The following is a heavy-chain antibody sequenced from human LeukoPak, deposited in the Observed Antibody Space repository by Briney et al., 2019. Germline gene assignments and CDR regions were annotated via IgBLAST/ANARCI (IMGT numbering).Heavy chain of an antibody. Sequence: SETLSLTCTVSGGSISSYYWSWIRQSPGKGLEWIGYIYYSGSTNYNPSLKSRVTISVDTSKNQFSLKLSSVTAADTAVYYCARAIYGSGSLFDYWGQGTLVTVSS. V-gene: IGHV4-59*01. D-gene: IGHD3-10*01. CDR1: GGSISSYY. CDR3: ARAIYGSGSLFDY. CDR2: IYYSGST. J-gene: IGHJ4*02.